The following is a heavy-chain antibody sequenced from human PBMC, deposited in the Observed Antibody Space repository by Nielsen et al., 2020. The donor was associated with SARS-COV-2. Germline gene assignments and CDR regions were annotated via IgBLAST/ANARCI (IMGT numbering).Heavy chain of an antibody. V-gene: IGHV3-33*08. CDR1: GFTFSSYA. CDR2: IWYDGSNK. D-gene: IGHD5-18*01. CDR3: ARDDVDTAMVFVGSPDY. J-gene: IGHJ4*02. Sequence: GGSLRLSCAASGFTFSSYAMSWVRQAPGKGLEWVAVIWYDGSNKYYADSVKGRFTISRDNSKNTLYLQMNSLRAEDTAVYYCARDDVDTAMVFVGSPDYWGQGTLVTVSS.